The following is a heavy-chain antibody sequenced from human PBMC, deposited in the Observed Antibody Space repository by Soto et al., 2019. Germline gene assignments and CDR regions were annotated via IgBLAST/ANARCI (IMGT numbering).Heavy chain of an antibody. CDR2: IYYNGNT. Sequence: QLQLQESGPGLVKPSEILSLTCTVSGDSISSGGYYWGWIRQPPGKGLEWIGSIYYNGNTYYNPSHKSRVTISRDTSRNQFSLRLSSVTAADTAVYYCVSRLGYGYAMDVWGQGTTVTVSS. J-gene: IGHJ6*02. V-gene: IGHV4-39*01. CDR1: GDSISSGGYY. CDR3: VSRLGYGYAMDV. D-gene: IGHD5-12*01.